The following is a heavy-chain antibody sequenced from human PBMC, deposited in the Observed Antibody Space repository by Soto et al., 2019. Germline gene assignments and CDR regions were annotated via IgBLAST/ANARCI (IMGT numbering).Heavy chain of an antibody. D-gene: IGHD6-13*01. V-gene: IGHV4-34*01. CDR2: INHSGST. J-gene: IGHJ4*02. CDR1: GGSFSGYY. Sequence: SETLSLTCAVYGGSFSGYYWSWIRQPPGKGLEWIGEINHSGSTNYNPSLKSRVTISVDTSKNQFSLQLSSVTAADTAVYYCARNLGSSSWYAFDYWGQGTLVTVSS. CDR3: ARNLGSSSWYAFDY.